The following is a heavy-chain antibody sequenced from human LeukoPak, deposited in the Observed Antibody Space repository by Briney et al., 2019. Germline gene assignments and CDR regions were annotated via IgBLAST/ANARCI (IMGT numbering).Heavy chain of an antibody. CDR2: VSGSGDST. V-gene: IGHV3-23*01. Sequence: GGSLRLPCAASGFTFSSYAMSWVRQAPGMGLEWVSGVSGSGDSTYYADPVWGRFTISRDNSKNTLYLQMNSLRAEDTAVYYCAKHLDLTVVRGLTGWGQGTLVTVSS. CDR1: GFTFSSYA. J-gene: IGHJ4*02. D-gene: IGHD4-23*01. CDR3: AKHLDLTVVRGLTG.